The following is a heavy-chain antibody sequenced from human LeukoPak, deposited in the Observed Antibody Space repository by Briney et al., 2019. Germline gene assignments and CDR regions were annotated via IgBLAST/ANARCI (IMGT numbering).Heavy chain of an antibody. D-gene: IGHD3-10*01. CDR2: IYTSGST. CDR3: ARERQYGSGSLPPCAFDI. J-gene: IGHJ3*02. Sequence: SETLSLTCTVSGGSISSYYWSWIRQPAGKGLEWIGRIYTSGSTNYNPSLKSRVTISVDTSKNQFSLKLSSVTAADTAVYYCARERQYGSGSLPPCAFDIWGQGTMVTVSS. V-gene: IGHV4-4*07. CDR1: GGSISSYY.